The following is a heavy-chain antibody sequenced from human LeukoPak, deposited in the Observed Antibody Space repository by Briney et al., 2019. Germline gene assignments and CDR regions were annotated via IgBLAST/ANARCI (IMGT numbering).Heavy chain of an antibody. J-gene: IGHJ4*02. Sequence: PGGSLRLSCAASGLTFSSYGMHWVRQAPGKGLEWVAFIRYDGSNKYYADSVKGRFTISRDNAKNSLYLQMNSLRAEDTAVYYCARGRQWLDYWGQGTLVTVSS. CDR1: GLTFSSYG. V-gene: IGHV3-30*02. CDR2: IRYDGSNK. CDR3: ARGRQWLDY. D-gene: IGHD6-19*01.